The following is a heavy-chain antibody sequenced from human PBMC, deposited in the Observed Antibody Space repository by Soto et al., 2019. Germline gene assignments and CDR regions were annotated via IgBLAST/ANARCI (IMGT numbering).Heavy chain of an antibody. CDR2: IKQDGSEK. CDR3: AGIATGGRGWDV. Sequence: EVQLVESGGGLVQPGGSLRLSCAASGFTFSSYWMSWVRQAPVKGLEWVGNIKQDGSEKNYVDYVKGRFTISRDNAKNSLYRKMNSLRAEDTAVSYGAGIATGGRGWDVWGQGTTVVVSS. V-gene: IGHV3-7*01. J-gene: IGHJ6*02. D-gene: IGHD6-13*01. CDR1: GFTFSSYW.